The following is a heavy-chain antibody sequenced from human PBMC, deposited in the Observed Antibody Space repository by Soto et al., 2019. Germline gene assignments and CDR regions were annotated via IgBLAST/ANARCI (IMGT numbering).Heavy chain of an antibody. Sequence: SETLSLTCTVSGDSISGSPYFWGWIRQPPGKRLEWIGSIFYDGYTLYTPSLRSRVTISVDTSKNQFSLKLSSVTAADTAVYYCAATPRYWGQGTLVTVSS. CDR2: IFYDGYT. J-gene: IGHJ4*02. D-gene: IGHD1-26*01. CDR3: AATPRY. CDR1: GDSISGSPYF. V-gene: IGHV4-39*07.